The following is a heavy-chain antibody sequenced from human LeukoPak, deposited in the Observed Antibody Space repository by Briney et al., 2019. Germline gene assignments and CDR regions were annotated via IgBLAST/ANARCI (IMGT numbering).Heavy chain of an antibody. D-gene: IGHD3-22*01. CDR3: ARSYDTNNRQRFDY. CDR1: GASIRSYY. CDR2: MYYSESP. Sequence: PSETLSLTCTVSGASIRSYYWSWIRQPPGKTLEWIAYMYYSESPNYNPSLKSRVSMSGDSSRNQFSLTVNSVTAADTAVYYCARSYDTNNRQRFDYWGQGILVTVSP. V-gene: IGHV4-59*08. J-gene: IGHJ4*02.